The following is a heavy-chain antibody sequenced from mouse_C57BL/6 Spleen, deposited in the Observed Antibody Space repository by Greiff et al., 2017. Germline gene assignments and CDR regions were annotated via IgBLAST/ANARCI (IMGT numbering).Heavy chain of an antibody. CDR2: INYDGSST. J-gene: IGHJ1*03. D-gene: IGHD2-5*01. Sequence: EVKLVESEGGLVQPGSSMKLSCTASGFTFSDYYMAWVRQVPEKGLEWVANINYDGSSTYYLDSLKSRFIISRDNAKNILYLQMSSLKSEDTATYYCARSYYSNYRYCDVWGTGTTVTVSS. V-gene: IGHV5-16*01. CDR1: GFTFSDYY. CDR3: ARSYYSNYRYCDV.